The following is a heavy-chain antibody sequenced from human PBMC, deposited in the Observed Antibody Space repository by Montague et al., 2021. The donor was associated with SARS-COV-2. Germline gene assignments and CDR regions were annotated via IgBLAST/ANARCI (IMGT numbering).Heavy chain of an antibody. Sequence: CAISGDSVAGKAAACSSIKHTPSLRSLAQRGTHFLSKWNYDYAVSVKSRMTISPDTSKNQFSLQLSSVTPEDRAVYYCARDPRYSLSWSFDYWGQGTLVTVSA. CDR3: ARDPRYSLSWSFDY. CDR2: THFLSKWNY. D-gene: IGHD6-13*01. V-gene: IGHV6-1*01. J-gene: IGHJ4*02. CDR1: GDSVAGKAAA.